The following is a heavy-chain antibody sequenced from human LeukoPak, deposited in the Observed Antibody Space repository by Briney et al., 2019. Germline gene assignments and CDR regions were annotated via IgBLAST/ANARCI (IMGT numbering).Heavy chain of an antibody. CDR3: ARDLGYFNPRYYFDY. J-gene: IGHJ4*02. Sequence: PGGSLRLSCAASGFTFSSYGMHWVRQAPGKGLEWVAVIWYDGSNKYYADSVKGRFTISRDNSKNTLYLQMDSLRAEDTAVYYCARDLGYFNPRYYFDYWGQGTLVTVSS. CDR1: GFTFSSYG. CDR2: IWYDGSNK. V-gene: IGHV3-33*01. D-gene: IGHD3-9*01.